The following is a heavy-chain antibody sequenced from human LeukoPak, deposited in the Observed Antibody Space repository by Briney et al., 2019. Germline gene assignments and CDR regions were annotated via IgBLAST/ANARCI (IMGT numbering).Heavy chain of an antibody. CDR2: ISYDGSNK. Sequence: GGSLRLSCAASGFTFSSYVMHWVRQAPGKGLEWVAVISYDGSNKYYADSVKGRFTISRDNSKNTLYLQMNSLRAEDTAVYYCAKEHFDYWGQGTLVTVSS. CDR1: GFTFSSYV. V-gene: IGHV3-30*18. CDR3: AKEHFDY. J-gene: IGHJ4*02.